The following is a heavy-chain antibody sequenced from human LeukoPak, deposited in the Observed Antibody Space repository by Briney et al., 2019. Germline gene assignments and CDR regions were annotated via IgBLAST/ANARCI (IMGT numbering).Heavy chain of an antibody. Sequence: GASVKVSCKASGYTFTSYGISWVRQAPGQGLEWMGWISAYNGNTNYAQKLQGRVTMTTDTSTSTVFVELRSLRSDDTAVYYCGRAPYGDPVDYWGQGTLVTVSS. CDR3: GRAPYGDPVDY. CDR1: GYTFTSYG. D-gene: IGHD4-17*01. J-gene: IGHJ4*02. V-gene: IGHV1-18*01. CDR2: ISAYNGNT.